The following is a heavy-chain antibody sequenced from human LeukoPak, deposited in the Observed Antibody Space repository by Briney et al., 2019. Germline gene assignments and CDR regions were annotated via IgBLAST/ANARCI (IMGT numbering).Heavy chain of an antibody. CDR3: ARDVDGYLDY. D-gene: IGHD5-24*01. CDR2: ISSNGGST. V-gene: IGHV3-64*01. J-gene: IGHJ4*02. CDR1: GFTFSSYA. Sequence: GGSLRLSCAASGFTFSSYAMHWVRQAPGKGLEYASAISSNGGSTYYANSVKGRFTISRDNSKNTPYLQMGSLRAEDMAVYYCARDVDGYLDYWGQGTLVTVSS.